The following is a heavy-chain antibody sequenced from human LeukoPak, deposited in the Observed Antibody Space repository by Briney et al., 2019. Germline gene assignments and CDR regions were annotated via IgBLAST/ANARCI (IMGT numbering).Heavy chain of an antibody. CDR2: IRYDGSNK. CDR1: GFTFSSYG. Sequence: AGGSLRLSCAASGFTFSSYGMHWVRQAPGKGLEWVAFIRYDGSNKYYADSVKGRFTICRDNSKNKRYLQMNSLRAEDTAVYYCARGGYGDYEEFDYWGQGTLVTVSS. CDR3: ARGGYGDYEEFDY. D-gene: IGHD4-17*01. J-gene: IGHJ4*02. V-gene: IGHV3-30*02.